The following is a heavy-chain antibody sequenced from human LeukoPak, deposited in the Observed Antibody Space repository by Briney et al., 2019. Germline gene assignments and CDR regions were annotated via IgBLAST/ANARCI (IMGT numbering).Heavy chain of an antibody. CDR2: IIPILGIA. V-gene: IGHV1-69*02. Sequence: SVKVSCKASGGTFSSYTISWVRQAPGQGLEWMGRIIPILGIANYAQKFQGRVTITADKSTSTAYMELSSLRSEDTAVHYCASLGYSGSPTPLDYWAREPWSPSPQ. CDR3: ASLGYSGSPTPLDY. CDR1: GGTFSSYT. J-gene: IGHJ4*02. D-gene: IGHD1-26*01.